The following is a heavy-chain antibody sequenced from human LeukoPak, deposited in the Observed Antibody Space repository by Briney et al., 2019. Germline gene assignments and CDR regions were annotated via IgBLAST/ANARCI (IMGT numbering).Heavy chain of an antibody. CDR2: IYYSGST. Sequence: PSETLSLTCTVSGGSISSYYWSWIRQPPGKGLEWIGYIYYSGSTNYNPSLKSRVTISVDTSKNQFSLKLSSVTAADTAVYYCASYLWVAGLNWGQGTLVTVSS. CDR1: GGSISSYY. D-gene: IGHD2-15*01. CDR3: ASYLWVAGLN. J-gene: IGHJ4*02. V-gene: IGHV4-59*01.